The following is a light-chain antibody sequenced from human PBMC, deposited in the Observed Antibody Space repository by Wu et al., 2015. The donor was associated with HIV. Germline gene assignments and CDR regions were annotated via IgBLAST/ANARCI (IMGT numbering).Light chain of an antibody. CDR2: GAS. J-gene: IGKJ2*01. Sequence: EILLTQSPGTLSLSPGERATLSCRASQSISYTYLAWYQQKPGQAPRLLIYGASSGATGIPDRFTGSGSGTDFTLTISRLEPEDFAVYYCQQYGNSPNTFGQGTKLEIK. CDR3: QQYGNSPNT. CDR1: QSISYTY. V-gene: IGKV3-20*01.